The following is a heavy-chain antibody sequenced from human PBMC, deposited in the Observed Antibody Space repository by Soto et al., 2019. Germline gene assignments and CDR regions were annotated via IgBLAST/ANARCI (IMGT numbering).Heavy chain of an antibody. D-gene: IGHD5-18*01. CDR3: ASGYSYGSWFDP. V-gene: IGHV3-23*01. CDR1: GFTFSSYA. CDR2: ISGSGGST. J-gene: IGHJ5*02. Sequence: GGTLRLCCAASGFTFSSYAMSWVRQAPGKGLEWVSAISGSGGSTYYADSVKGRFTISRDNSKNTLYLQMNCLRAEDTAVYYCASGYSYGSWFDPWGQGTLVTVSS.